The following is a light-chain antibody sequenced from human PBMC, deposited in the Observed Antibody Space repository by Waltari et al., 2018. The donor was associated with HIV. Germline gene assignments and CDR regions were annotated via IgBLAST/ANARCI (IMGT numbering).Light chain of an antibody. CDR3: QQYGTSPWT. V-gene: IGKV3-20*01. CDR2: GAS. J-gene: IGKJ1*01. CDR1: QSLSSTY. Sequence: EIVLTQSPGTLSLSPGERATLSCRASQSLSSTYVAWYQQKPGQAPRLLIYGASTRATGLPDRFSGSGSGTDFTLTISSLEPEDFAVYHCQQYGTSPWTFGQGTKVETK.